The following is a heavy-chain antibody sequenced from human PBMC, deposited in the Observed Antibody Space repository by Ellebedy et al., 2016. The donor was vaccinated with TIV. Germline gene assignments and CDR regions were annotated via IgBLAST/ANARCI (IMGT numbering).Heavy chain of an antibody. Sequence: SETLSLTXTVSGGSVSSGRYYWSWIRQPPGKGLEWIGYIYYSGSTNYNPSLKSRVTISVDTSKNQFSLKLSSVTAADTAVYYCARQTIAVAGTGAFDIWGQGTMVTVSS. V-gene: IGHV4-61*01. CDR3: ARQTIAVAGTGAFDI. CDR1: GGSVSSGRYY. CDR2: IYYSGST. D-gene: IGHD6-19*01. J-gene: IGHJ3*02.